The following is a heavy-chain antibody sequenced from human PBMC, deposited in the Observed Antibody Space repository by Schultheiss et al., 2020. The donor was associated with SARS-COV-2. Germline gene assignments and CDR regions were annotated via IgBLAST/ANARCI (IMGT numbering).Heavy chain of an antibody. D-gene: IGHD3-10*01. V-gene: IGHV3-30-3*01. Sequence: GGSLRLSCAASGFTFSTYAMHWVRQAPGKGLEWVAVISYDGSNKYYADSVKGRFTISRDNAKNTLYLQMNSLRAEDTAVYYCARGGSPLGYGMDVWGQGTTVTVSS. CDR2: ISYDGSNK. J-gene: IGHJ6*02. CDR1: GFTFSTYA. CDR3: ARGGSPLGYGMDV.